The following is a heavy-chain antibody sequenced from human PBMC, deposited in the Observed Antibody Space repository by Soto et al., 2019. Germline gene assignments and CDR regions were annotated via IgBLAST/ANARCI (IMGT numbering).Heavy chain of an antibody. J-gene: IGHJ4*02. D-gene: IGHD6-13*01. CDR1: GVSISDTSYY. V-gene: IGHV4-39*07. CDR2: IYFSGTT. Sequence: SETLSLTCNVSGVSISDTSYYWGWIRQPPGKGLEWIGTIYFSGTTFYNPSLKSRLTISVDRSKNQFSLKLSSVTAADTAVYYCARYSSSWSFDYWGQGTLVTVSS. CDR3: ARYSSSWSFDY.